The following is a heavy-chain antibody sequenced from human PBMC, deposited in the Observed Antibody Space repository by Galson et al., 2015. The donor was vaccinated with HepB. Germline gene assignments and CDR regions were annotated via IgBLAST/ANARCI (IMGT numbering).Heavy chain of an antibody. CDR1: GGSISSSSYY. J-gene: IGHJ6*02. CDR3: AAFHRYGMDV. CDR2: IYYSGST. Sequence: ETLSLTCTVSGGSISSSSYYWGWIRQPPGKGLEWIGSIYYSGSTYYNPSLKSRVTISVDTSKNQFSLKLSSVTAADTAVYYCAAFHRYGMDVWGQGTTVTVSS. V-gene: IGHV4-39*07.